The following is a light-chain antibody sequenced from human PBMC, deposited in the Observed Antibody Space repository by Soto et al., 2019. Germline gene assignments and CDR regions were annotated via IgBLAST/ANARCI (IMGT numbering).Light chain of an antibody. CDR3: QQSFSTPPGT. CDR2: AAS. CDR1: QSIIAY. V-gene: IGKV1-39*01. J-gene: IGKJ1*01. Sequence: DIQMTQSPSSLSSSVGDRVTIACRASQSIIAYLNWYQQKPGKAPKLLIYAASSLQSGVPSRFSGSGSGTDFTLTISSLQPEDFATYYCQQSFSTPPGTFGQGTRWIS.